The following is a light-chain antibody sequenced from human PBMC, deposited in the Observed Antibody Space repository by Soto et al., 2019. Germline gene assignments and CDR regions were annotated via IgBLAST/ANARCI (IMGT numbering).Light chain of an antibody. J-gene: IGLJ1*01. Sequence: QSALTQPASVSGSPGQSITISCTGTSSDVGAYDFVSWYQQHPGKVPKYLIYEVSNRPSGVSDRFSGSKSGTTASLTISGLQAEDVADYYCSSYTTTDPYVFGTGTKLTVL. CDR1: SSDVGAYDF. CDR3: SSYTTTDPYV. V-gene: IGLV2-14*01. CDR2: EVS.